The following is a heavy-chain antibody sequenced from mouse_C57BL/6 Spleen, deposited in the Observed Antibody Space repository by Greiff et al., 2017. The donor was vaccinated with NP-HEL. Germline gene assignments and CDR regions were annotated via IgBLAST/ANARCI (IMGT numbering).Heavy chain of an antibody. CDR1: GCTFTSYW. CDR3: ARWGYYGAQDLAY. CDR2: IDPSDSYT. V-gene: IGHV1-69*01. J-gene: IGHJ3*01. Sequence: QVQLQQPGAELVMPGASVKLSCKASGCTFTSYWMHWVKQRPGQGLEWIGEIDPSDSYTNYNQKFKGKSTLTVDKSSSTAYMQLSSLTSEDSAVYYCARWGYYGAQDLAYWGQGTLVTVSA. D-gene: IGHD1-1*01.